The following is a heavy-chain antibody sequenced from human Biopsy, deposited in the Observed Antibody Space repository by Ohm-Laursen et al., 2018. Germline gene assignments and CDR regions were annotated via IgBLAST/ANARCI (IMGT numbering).Heavy chain of an antibody. Sequence: SDTLFLTCTVSGESMGTYYWTWIRQPPGKGLEWIASIYYSGTTNKNPSLKSRVTISVDTSKRQFYLELSSVTAADTAIYYCARVRGGFLEWFDYWGQGTLITVSS. V-gene: IGHV4-59*07. CDR1: GESMGTYY. D-gene: IGHD3-3*01. J-gene: IGHJ5*01. CDR2: IYYSGTT. CDR3: ARVRGGFLEWFDY.